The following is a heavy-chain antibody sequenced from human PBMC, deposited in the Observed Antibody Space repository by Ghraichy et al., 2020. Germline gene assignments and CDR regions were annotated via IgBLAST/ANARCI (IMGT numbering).Heavy chain of an antibody. Sequence: GPTLVKPTETLTLTCTVSGFSLSNARMGVSWIRQPPGKALEWLAHIFSNDEKSYSTSLKSRLTISKDTSKSQVVLTMTNMDPVDTATYYCSRIRSNYLYYGMDVWGQGTTVTVSS. CDR2: IFSNDEK. CDR3: SRIRSNYLYYGMDV. CDR1: GFSLSNARMG. V-gene: IGHV2-26*01. J-gene: IGHJ6*02. D-gene: IGHD1-7*01.